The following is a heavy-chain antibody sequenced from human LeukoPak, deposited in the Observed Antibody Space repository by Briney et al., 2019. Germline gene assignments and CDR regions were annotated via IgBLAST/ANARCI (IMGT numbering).Heavy chain of an antibody. Sequence: SETLSLTCAVYGGSFSGYYWSWIRQPPGKGLEWIGEINHSGSTNYNPSLKSRVTISVDTSMNQFSLKLSSVTAADTAVYYCARRSGYFDYWGQGTLVTVSS. CDR3: ARRSGYFDY. J-gene: IGHJ4*02. D-gene: IGHD3-10*01. V-gene: IGHV4-34*01. CDR1: GGSFSGYY. CDR2: INHSGST.